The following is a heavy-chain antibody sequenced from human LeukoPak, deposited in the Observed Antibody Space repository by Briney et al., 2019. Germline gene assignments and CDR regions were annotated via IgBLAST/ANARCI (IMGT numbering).Heavy chain of an antibody. CDR3: ARMYSSSLSD. CDR1: GGSISSYY. D-gene: IGHD6-19*01. J-gene: IGHJ4*02. V-gene: IGHV4-4*09. CDR2: IYTSGST. Sequence: SETLSLTCTVSGGSISSYYWSWIRRPPGKGLEWIGYIYTSGSTNYNPSLKSRVTISVDTSKNQFSLKLSSVTAADTAVYYCARMYSSSLSDWGQGTLVTVSS.